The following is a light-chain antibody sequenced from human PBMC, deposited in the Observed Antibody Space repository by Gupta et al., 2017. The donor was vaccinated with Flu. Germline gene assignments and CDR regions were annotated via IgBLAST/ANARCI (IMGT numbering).Light chain of an antibody. Sequence: DIQMTQSPSSLSASVGDRVTITCRASQSIGSYLNWYQQKPGKAPNLLIYGASSLQSGLPSRFSGSGSATXISLIIXMRPREDFATYCFQQMNTVPLTFGXGTKLAI. CDR2: GAS. V-gene: IGKV1-39*01. CDR1: QSIGSY. J-gene: IGKJ4*01. CDR3: QQMNTVPLT.